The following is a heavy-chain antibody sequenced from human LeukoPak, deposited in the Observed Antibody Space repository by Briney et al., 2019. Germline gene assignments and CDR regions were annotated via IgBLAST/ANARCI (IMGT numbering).Heavy chain of an antibody. D-gene: IGHD3-10*01. Sequence: PGGSLRLSRAASGFTVNSNYMSWVRQAPGKGLEWVSVIYTGGDTYYADSVKGRFTISRDNSKNTVYLQMNSLRAEDTAVYYCTKGLWAGVSAARDWGQGTLVTVSS. V-gene: IGHV3-66*01. CDR1: GFTVNSNY. CDR3: TKGLWAGVSAARD. CDR2: IYTGGDT. J-gene: IGHJ4*02.